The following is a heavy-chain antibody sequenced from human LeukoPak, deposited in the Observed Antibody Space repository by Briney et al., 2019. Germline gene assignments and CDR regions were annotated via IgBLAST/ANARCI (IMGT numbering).Heavy chain of an antibody. D-gene: IGHD3-22*01. J-gene: IGHJ4*02. CDR2: ISGSGGST. CDR3: AKVPTNPRGFGYDSSGYYISPGY. V-gene: IGHV3-23*01. CDR1: GFTFSSYA. Sequence: GGSLRLSCAASGFTFSSYAMSWVRQAPGKGLEWVSAISGSGGSTYYADSVKGRFTISRDNSKNTLYLQMNSLRAEDTAVYYCAKVPTNPRGFGYDSSGYYISPGYWGQGTLVTVSS.